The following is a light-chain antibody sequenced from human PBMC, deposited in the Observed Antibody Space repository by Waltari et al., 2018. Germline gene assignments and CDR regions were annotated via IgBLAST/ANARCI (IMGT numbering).Light chain of an antibody. CDR1: TSDVGAYNY. Sequence: QSALTQPRSVSGSPGPSVTLSCTGTTSDVGAYNYVSWYQQRPGKAPKLVIYDVDKRPSEVPDRFSGSKAGNTASLTISGLQADDEADYYCCSYAGRYTSVFGGGTKVTVL. CDR3: CSYAGRYTSV. J-gene: IGLJ2*01. CDR2: DVD. V-gene: IGLV2-11*01.